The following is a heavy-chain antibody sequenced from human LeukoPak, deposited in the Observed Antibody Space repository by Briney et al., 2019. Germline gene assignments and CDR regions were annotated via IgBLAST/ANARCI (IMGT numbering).Heavy chain of an antibody. D-gene: IGHD1-1*01. J-gene: IGHJ6*02. CDR2: ISNSGGYI. CDR1: GFTFSSYS. Sequence: GGSLRLSCVVSGFTFSSYSMNWVRQAPGKGLEWVSSISNSGGYIYSADSVKGRFTISRDNARNSLYLQMNSLRAEDTAVYYCAREQERPYYYGMDVWGQGTTVTVSS. CDR3: AREQERPYYYGMDV. V-gene: IGHV3-21*01.